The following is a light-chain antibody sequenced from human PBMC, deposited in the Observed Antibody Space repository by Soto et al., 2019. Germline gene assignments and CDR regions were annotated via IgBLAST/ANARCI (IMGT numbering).Light chain of an antibody. Sequence: EIVMTQSPATRSVSPGERATLSCRASQSVSSILAWYQQKPGQAPRLLIYGASTRATGIPARFSGSGSGTEFTLTINSLQPDDFATYYCQQYKSYWTFGQGTRLEI. CDR3: QQYKSYWT. CDR2: GAS. V-gene: IGKV3-15*01. J-gene: IGKJ5*01. CDR1: QSVSSI.